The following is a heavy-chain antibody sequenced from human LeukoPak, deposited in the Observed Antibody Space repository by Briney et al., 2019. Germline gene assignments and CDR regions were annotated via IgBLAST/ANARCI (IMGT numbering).Heavy chain of an antibody. CDR1: GFTVSSNS. CDR2: IYSDNT. V-gene: IGHV3-53*01. Sequence: GGSLRLSCTVSGFTVSSNSMSWVRQAPGKGLEWVSFIYSDNTHYSDSVKGRFTISRDNSKNTLYLQMNSLRAEDTAVYYCAKDLDYYGSGSYYDYWGQGTLVTVSS. J-gene: IGHJ4*02. CDR3: AKDLDYYGSGSYYDY. D-gene: IGHD3-10*01.